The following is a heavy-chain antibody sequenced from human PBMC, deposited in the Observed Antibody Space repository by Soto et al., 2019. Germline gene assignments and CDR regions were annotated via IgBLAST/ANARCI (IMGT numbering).Heavy chain of an antibody. CDR3: ANGRRAATGQETAEFEY. Sequence: QVQLVESGGAVVQPGTSLTLSCAASGFTLRDFDIHWVRQAPGEGLEWVTGISYDAKNKYYGDSVKGRFTVSRDNSKSTVYLQMSSLTSHDTAVYYCANGRRAATGQETAEFEYWGQGTLVTVSS. CDR1: GFTLRDFD. J-gene: IGHJ4*02. V-gene: IGHV3-30*18. CDR2: ISYDAKNK. D-gene: IGHD1-1*01.